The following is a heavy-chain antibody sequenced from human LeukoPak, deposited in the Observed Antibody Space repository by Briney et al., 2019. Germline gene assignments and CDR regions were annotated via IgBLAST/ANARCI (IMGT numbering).Heavy chain of an antibody. J-gene: IGHJ3*02. V-gene: IGHV1-46*01. D-gene: IGHD3/OR15-3a*01. CDR2: INPTGDST. CDR1: GYTFTSYA. Sequence: GASVKVSCKASGYTFTSYAMNWVRQAPGQGLEWMGIINPTGDSTTYAQKFQGRITMTRDTSTSTVYMELSSLRSEDTALYYCARPNGLDAFDIWGQGTMVTVSS. CDR3: ARPNGLDAFDI.